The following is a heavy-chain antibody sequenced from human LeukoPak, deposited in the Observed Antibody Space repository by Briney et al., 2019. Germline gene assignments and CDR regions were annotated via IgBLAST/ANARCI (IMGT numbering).Heavy chain of an antibody. CDR3: TTDSPNYDFWSGLYYYMDV. CDR2: IKSKTDGGTT. J-gene: IGHJ6*03. D-gene: IGHD3-3*01. Sequence: PGGSLRLSCAASGFTFSNAWMSWVRQAPGKGLEWVGRIKSKTDGGTTDYAAPVKGRFTISRDDSKNTLYLQMTSLKTEDTAVCYCTTDSPNYDFWSGLYYYMDVWGKGTTVTVSS. CDR1: GFTFSNAW. V-gene: IGHV3-15*01.